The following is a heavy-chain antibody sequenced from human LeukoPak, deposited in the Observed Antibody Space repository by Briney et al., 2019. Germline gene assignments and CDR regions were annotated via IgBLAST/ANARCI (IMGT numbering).Heavy chain of an antibody. D-gene: IGHD3-10*01. V-gene: IGHV3-21*01. Sequence: GGSLRLSCAASGFTFSSYSMNWVRQAPGKGLEWVSSISSSSSYIYYADSVKGRFTISRDNAKNSLYLQMNSLRAEDTAVYYCARDVGFITMVRGVINNNWFDPWGQGTLVTVSS. J-gene: IGHJ5*02. CDR2: ISSSSSYI. CDR1: GFTFSSYS. CDR3: ARDVGFITMVRGVINNNWFDP.